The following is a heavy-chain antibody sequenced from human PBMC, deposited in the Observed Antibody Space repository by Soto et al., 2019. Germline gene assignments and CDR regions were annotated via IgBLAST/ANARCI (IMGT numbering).Heavy chain of an antibody. Sequence: SETLSLTCAVSGGSISSGGYSWSWIRQPPGKGLEWIGYIYHSGSTYYNPSLKSRVTISVDRSKNQFSLKLSSVTAADTAVYYCASQIGGQLEFDYWGQGTLVPVSS. J-gene: IGHJ4*02. V-gene: IGHV4-30-2*01. CDR1: GGSISSGGYS. CDR2: IYHSGST. CDR3: ASQIGGQLEFDY. D-gene: IGHD3-10*01.